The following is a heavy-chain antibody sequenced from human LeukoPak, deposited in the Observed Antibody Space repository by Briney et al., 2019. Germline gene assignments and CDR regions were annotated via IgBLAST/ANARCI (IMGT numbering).Heavy chain of an antibody. V-gene: IGHV3-53*01. Sequence: GGSLRLSCAASGFTVNSNYMSWVRQAPGKGLKWVSVIYSGGSTYYADSVKGRFTISRDNSKNTLYLQMNSLRAEDMAVYYCAKDLARGNGMTTAFDYWGQGTLVSVSS. D-gene: IGHD4-11*01. CDR2: IYSGGST. CDR3: AKDLARGNGMTTAFDY. J-gene: IGHJ4*02. CDR1: GFTVNSNY.